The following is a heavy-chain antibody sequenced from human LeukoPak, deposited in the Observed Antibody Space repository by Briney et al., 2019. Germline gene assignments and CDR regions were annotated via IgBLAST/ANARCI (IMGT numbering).Heavy chain of an antibody. CDR3: ARGFSSGWLDY. V-gene: IGHV6-1*01. D-gene: IGHD6-19*01. CDR1: RDSVSSKNAA. Sequence: SQTLSVTCALSRDSVSSKNAAWNCIRQLPSGGLEWLGRTFYRAKRYKHNAYSVKARLSINPDTSKNQFALQLNSVTPEDTAVYYCARGFSSGWLDYWGRGTLVTVSS. CDR2: TFYRAKRYK. J-gene: IGHJ4*02.